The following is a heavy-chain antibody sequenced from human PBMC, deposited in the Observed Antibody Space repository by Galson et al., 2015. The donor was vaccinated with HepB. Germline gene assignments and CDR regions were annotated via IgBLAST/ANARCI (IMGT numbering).Heavy chain of an antibody. J-gene: IGHJ6*02. CDR3: VRMYYDSGSYHLDV. V-gene: IGHV7-4-1*02. Sequence: SVKVSCKASGYTFTNYAMNWVRQAPGQGLEYMGWINTNTGNPTYVQGFTGRFVLSLDTSVSTAYLQISSLKAEDTAIYYCVRMYYDSGSYHLDVWGQGTTVTVSS. D-gene: IGHD3-10*01. CDR2: INTNTGNP. CDR1: GYTFTNYA.